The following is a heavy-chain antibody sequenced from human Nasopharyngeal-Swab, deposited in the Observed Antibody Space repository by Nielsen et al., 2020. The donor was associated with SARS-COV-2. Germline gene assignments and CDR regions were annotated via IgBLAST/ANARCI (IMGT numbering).Heavy chain of an antibody. J-gene: IGHJ6*02. CDR3: ARDKTPTTVTTGCYGMDV. D-gene: IGHD4-17*01. CDR1: GYTFTSYA. V-gene: IGHV7-4-1*02. CDR2: INTNTGNP. Sequence: ASVKVSCKASGYTFTSYAMNWVRQAPGQGLEWMGWINTNTGNPTYAQGFTGRFAFSLDTSVSTAYLQISSLKAEDTAVYYCARDKTPTTVTTGCYGMDVWGQGTTVTVSS.